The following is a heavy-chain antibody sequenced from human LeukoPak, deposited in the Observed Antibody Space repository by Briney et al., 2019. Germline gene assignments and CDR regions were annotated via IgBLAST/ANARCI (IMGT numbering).Heavy chain of an antibody. CDR2: FSGSGGRT. CDR1: GFTFATYP. D-gene: IGHD2-2*01. V-gene: IGHV3-23*01. Sequence: PGGSLRLSCEASGFTFATYPMSWVRQAPGKGLEWVSTFSGSGGRTLYADSVKGRFTISRDNSKNTLSLQMNSLRAEDTAVYYCAKVTSSYNYFDYWGQGSLGTVSS. J-gene: IGHJ4*02. CDR3: AKVTSSYNYFDY.